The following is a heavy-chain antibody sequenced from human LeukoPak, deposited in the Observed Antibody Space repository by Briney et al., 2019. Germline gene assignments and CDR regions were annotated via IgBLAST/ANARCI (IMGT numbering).Heavy chain of an antibody. J-gene: IGHJ4*02. V-gene: IGHV3-53*01. CDR2: IYSGGST. D-gene: IGHD3-3*01. CDR1: GFTVSSNY. Sequence: GGSLRLSCAASGFTVSSNYMSWVRQAPGKGLEWVSVIYSGGSTYYADSVKGRFTISRDNSKNTLYLQMNSLRAEDTAVYYCARGPEDFWSGPYFDYWGQGTLVTVSS. CDR3: ARGPEDFWSGPYFDY.